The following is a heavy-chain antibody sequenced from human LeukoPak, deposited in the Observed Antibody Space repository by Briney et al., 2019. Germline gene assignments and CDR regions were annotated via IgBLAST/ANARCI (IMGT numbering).Heavy chain of an antibody. CDR2: ISSSGSTI. J-gene: IGHJ1*01. Sequence: GGPLRLSCAASGFTFSDYYMSWIRQAPGKGLEWVSYISSSGSTIYYADSVKGRFTISRDNAKNSLYLQMNSLRAEDTAVYYCARDSSGWYLQYFQHWGQGTLVTVSS. CDR1: GFTFSDYY. D-gene: IGHD6-19*01. V-gene: IGHV3-11*01. CDR3: ARDSSGWYLQYFQH.